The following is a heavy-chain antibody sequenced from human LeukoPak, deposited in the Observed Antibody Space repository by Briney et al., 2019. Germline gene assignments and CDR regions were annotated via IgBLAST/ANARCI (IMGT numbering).Heavy chain of an antibody. CDR1: GGSFSGYY. V-gene: IGHV4-34*01. CDR3: ASGAWRGWYDY. CDR2: INHSGST. D-gene: IGHD6-19*01. J-gene: IGHJ4*02. Sequence: SETLSLTCAVYGGSFSGYYWSWIRQPPGKGLEWIGEINHSGSTNYNPSLKSRVTISVDTSKNQFSLKLSSLTAADTAVFYCASGAWRGWYDYWGQGTLVTVSS.